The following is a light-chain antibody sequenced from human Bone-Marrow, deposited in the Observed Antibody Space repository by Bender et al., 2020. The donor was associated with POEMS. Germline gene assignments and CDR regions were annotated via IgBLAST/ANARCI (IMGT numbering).Light chain of an antibody. CDR2: EVN. J-gene: IGLJ3*02. V-gene: IGLV2-23*02. CDR3: CSYAGSSTTV. CDR1: SNDIGSYNL. Sequence: QSALTQPASVSASPGQSITVSCSGTSNDIGSYNLVSWYQQHPGRAPKLIVYEVNKRPSGVSARFSGSKSGNTASLTISGLQAEDEANYYCCSYAGSSTTVFGGGTKLTVL.